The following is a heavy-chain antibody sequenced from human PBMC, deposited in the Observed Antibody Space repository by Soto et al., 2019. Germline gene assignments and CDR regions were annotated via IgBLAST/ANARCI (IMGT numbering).Heavy chain of an antibody. J-gene: IGHJ4*02. Sequence: PSETLSLTCSVSGGSVSSGTYYWGWIRQPPGKGLEWIGFLYSSGSNIYNPSLKSRVTISVDTSKNQFSLKLSSVTAADTAVYYCSVRGVIMIFDYWGQGTLVTVSS. CDR3: SVRGVIMIFDY. CDR1: GGSVSSGTYY. V-gene: IGHV4-61*01. D-gene: IGHD3-10*01. CDR2: LYSSGSN.